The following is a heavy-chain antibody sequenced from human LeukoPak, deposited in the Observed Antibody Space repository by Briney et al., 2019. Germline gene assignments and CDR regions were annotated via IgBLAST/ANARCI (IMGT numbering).Heavy chain of an antibody. CDR2: ISSSSSTI. V-gene: IGHV3-48*01. CDR3: ARESGSPYNWFDP. J-gene: IGHJ5*02. CDR1: GFTFSSYA. D-gene: IGHD3-10*01. Sequence: GGSLRLSCAASGFTFSSYAMSWVRQAPGKGLEWVSYISSSSSTIYYADSVKGRFTISRDNAKNSLYLQMNSLRAEDTAVYYCARESGSPYNWFDPWGQGTLVTVSS.